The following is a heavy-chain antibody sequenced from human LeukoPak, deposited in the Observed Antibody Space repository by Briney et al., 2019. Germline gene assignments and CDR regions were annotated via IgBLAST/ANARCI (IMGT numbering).Heavy chain of an antibody. CDR1: GFTFSSYS. CDR2: ISSSSSTI. Sequence: GGSLRLSCAASGFTFSSYSMNWVRQAPGKGLEWVSYISSSSSTIYYADSVKGRFTISRDNSKNTLYLQMNSLRAEDTAVYYCASHYDSSGYYLNWGQGTLVTVSS. J-gene: IGHJ4*02. CDR3: ASHYDSSGYYLN. V-gene: IGHV3-48*01. D-gene: IGHD3-22*01.